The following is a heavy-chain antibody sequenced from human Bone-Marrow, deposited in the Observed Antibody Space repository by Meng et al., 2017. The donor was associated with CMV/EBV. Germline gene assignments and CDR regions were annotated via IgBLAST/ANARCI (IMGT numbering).Heavy chain of an antibody. V-gene: IGHV1-69*05. CDR2: IIPIFGTA. J-gene: IGHJ6*02. CDR3: AREGSYYDFWSGYYPVCYYYGMDV. Sequence: SVKVSCKASGGTFSSYAISWVRQAPGQGLEWMGGIIPIFGTANYAQKFQGRVTITTDESTSTAYMELSSLRSEDTAVYYCAREGSYYDFWSGYYPVCYYYGMDVWGQGPTVTVSS. CDR1: GGTFSSYA. D-gene: IGHD3-3*01.